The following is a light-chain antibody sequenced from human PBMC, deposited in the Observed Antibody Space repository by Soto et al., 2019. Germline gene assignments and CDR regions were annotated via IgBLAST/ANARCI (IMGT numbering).Light chain of an antibody. J-gene: IGKJ1*01. Sequence: EIVLTQSPATLSLSPGERATLSCRASQSVSSYLAWYQQKPGQAPRLLIYDASNRATGIPARFSGSGSGTDFTLTISSLEPEDFAVYYCQQRSNWAPKGKVGQGTKVDIK. CDR1: QSVSSY. CDR2: DAS. CDR3: QQRSNWAPKGK. V-gene: IGKV3-11*01.